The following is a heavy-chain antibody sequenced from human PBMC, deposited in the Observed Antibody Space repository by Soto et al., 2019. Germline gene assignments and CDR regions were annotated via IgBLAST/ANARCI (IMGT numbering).Heavy chain of an antibody. D-gene: IGHD1-26*01. CDR2: ISGSGGST. CDR1: GFTFSSYA. V-gene: IGHV3-23*01. J-gene: IGHJ4*02. Sequence: EVPLLESGGGLVQPGGSLRLSCAASGFTFSSYAMSWVRQAPGKGLEWVSAISGSGGSTYYADSVKGRFTISRDNSKNTLYLQMNSLRPEDTAVYYCAKDPYFVPWFDYWGQGTLVTVSS. CDR3: AKDPYFVPWFDY.